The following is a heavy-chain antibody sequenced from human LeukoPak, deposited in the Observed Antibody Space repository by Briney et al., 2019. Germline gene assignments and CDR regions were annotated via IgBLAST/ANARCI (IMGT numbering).Heavy chain of an antibody. D-gene: IGHD6-13*01. CDR1: GYTFTGYY. CDR3: ARDSSAAGYNWFDP. J-gene: IGHJ5*02. V-gene: IGHV1-2*02. Sequence: ASVKFSCKASGYTFTGYYMHWLRQAPGQGLDGLGWINPNSGGTNYARKFQGRVTMTRDTSISTAYMELSRLRSDDTAVYYCARDSSAAGYNWFDPWGQGTLVTVSS. CDR2: INPNSGGT.